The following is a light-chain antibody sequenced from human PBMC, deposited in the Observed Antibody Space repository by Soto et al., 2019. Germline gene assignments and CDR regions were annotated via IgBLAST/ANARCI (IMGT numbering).Light chain of an antibody. Sequence: QSVLTQAASVSGSPGQSITISCTGTSSDVGGYNYVSWYQQHPGKAPKLMIYDVSNRPSGVSNRFSGSKSGNTASLTISGLQAEDEADYYCSSYTSSSSVVFGVGTKLTVL. CDR3: SSYTSSSSVV. CDR2: DVS. CDR1: SSDVGGYNY. V-gene: IGLV2-14*01. J-gene: IGLJ2*01.